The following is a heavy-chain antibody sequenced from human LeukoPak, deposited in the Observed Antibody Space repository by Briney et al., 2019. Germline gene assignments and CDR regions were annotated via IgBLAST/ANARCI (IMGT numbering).Heavy chain of an antibody. CDR3: ARDPREDYCDSSGAFDI. Sequence: SVKVSCKASGGTFSSYAISWVRQAPGQGLEWMGRIIPIFGIANYAQKFQGRVTITADKSTSTAYMELSSLRSEDTAVYYCARDPREDYCDSSGAFDIWGQGTMVTVSS. V-gene: IGHV1-69*04. CDR2: IIPIFGIA. J-gene: IGHJ3*02. CDR1: GGTFSSYA. D-gene: IGHD3-22*01.